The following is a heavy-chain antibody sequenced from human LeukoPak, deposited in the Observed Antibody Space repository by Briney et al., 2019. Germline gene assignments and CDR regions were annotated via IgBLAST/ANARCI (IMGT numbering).Heavy chain of an antibody. CDR1: GLPIADFA. J-gene: IGHJ4*02. CDR3: ARGGSGWYVYFDC. D-gene: IGHD6-19*01. CDR2: ISGDGVST. Sequence: GGSLRLSCVASGLPIADFAMHWVRQAPGKGLEWVSLISGDGVSTFYADSVKGRFSISRDNSKNTPYLQMNSLRAEDTAVYYCARGGSGWYVYFDCWGQGTLVTVSS. V-gene: IGHV3-43*02.